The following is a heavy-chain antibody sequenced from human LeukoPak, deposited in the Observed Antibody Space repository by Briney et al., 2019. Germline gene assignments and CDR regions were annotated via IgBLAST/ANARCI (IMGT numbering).Heavy chain of an antibody. V-gene: IGHV4-59*08. J-gene: IGHJ4*02. CDR1: GGSISDYY. Sequence: SETLSLTSTVSGGSISDYYWIWTRLPPGKGLEWIGYIYYSGTTYYYNPSLRSRVTMSVDTSNNQFSLKLSSVTAADTAVYYCARLDKHTGSRLPDYWGQGTLVTVSS. CDR3: ARLDKHTGSRLPDY. D-gene: IGHD6-25*01. CDR2: IYYSGTTY.